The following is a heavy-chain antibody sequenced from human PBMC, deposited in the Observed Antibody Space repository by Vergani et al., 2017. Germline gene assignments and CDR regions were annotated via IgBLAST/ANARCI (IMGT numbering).Heavy chain of an antibody. J-gene: IGHJ4*02. CDR1: GFTFSSYS. CDR2: ISSSSSYI. CDR3: ARDPWGEYYFDY. Sequence: EVQLVESGGGLVKPGGSLRLSCAASGFTFSSYSMNWVRQAPGKGLEWVSSISSSSSYIYYADSVKGRFTISRDNAKNSLYLQMNSLRAEDTAVYYCARDPWGEYYFDYWGQGTLVTVSS. D-gene: IGHD1-26*01. V-gene: IGHV3-21*01.